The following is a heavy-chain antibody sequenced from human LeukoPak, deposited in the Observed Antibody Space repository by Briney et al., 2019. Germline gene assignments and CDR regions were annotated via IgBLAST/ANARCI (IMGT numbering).Heavy chain of an antibody. CDR3: ARGPGAFDY. D-gene: IGHD3-10*01. J-gene: IGHJ4*02. CDR2: IYYSGST. CDR1: GGSISSSYY. Sequence: SETLSLTCTVSGGSISSSYYWGWIRQPPGKGLEWIGSIYYSGSTYYNPSLKSRVTISVDTSKNQFSLKLSSVTAADTAVYYCARGPGAFDYWGQGTLVTVSS. V-gene: IGHV4-39*07.